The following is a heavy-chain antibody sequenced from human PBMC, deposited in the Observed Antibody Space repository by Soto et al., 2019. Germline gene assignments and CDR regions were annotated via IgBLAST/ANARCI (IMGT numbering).Heavy chain of an antibody. CDR2: IDYSGST. D-gene: IGHD1-1*01. CDR3: ASEGTTVDSYYYYGMDV. CDR1: GCSSRSSSYC. Sequence: LETLPLTCTVSGCSSRSSSYCWSWVRQNTGKGLEWIGYIDYSGSTNYNPSLKTRVTISVDTSKNHFSLKLSSVTAADTAVYYCASEGTTVDSYYYYGMDVWGQGTTVTVSS. J-gene: IGHJ6*02. V-gene: IGHV4-61*03.